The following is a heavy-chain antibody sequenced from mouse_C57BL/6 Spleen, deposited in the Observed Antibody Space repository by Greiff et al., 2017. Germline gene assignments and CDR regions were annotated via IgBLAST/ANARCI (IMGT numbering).Heavy chain of an antibody. J-gene: IGHJ4*01. CDR3: AREVLYYYAMDY. CDR2: ISYDGSN. Sequence: EVKLQESGPGLVKPSQSLSLTCSVTGYSITSGYYWNWIRQFPGNKLEWMGYISYDGSNNYNPSLKNRISITRDTSKNQFFLKLNSVTTEDTATYYCAREVLYYYAMDYWGQGTSVTVSS. CDR1: GYSITSGYY. V-gene: IGHV3-6*01. D-gene: IGHD6-1*01.